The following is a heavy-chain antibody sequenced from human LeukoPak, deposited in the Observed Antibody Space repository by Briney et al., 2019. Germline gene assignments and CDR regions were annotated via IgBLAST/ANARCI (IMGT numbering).Heavy chain of an antibody. V-gene: IGHV3-11*04. CDR2: ISSSGSTI. J-gene: IGHJ3*02. CDR1: GFTFSDYY. Sequence: GGSLRLSCAASGFTFSDYYMSWIRQAPGKGLEWVSYISSSGSTIYYADSVKGRFTISRDNAKNSLYLQMNSLRAEDTAVYYCARESAGIVVVPAARDDAFDIWGQGTLVTVSS. CDR3: ARESAGIVVVPAARDDAFDI. D-gene: IGHD2-2*01.